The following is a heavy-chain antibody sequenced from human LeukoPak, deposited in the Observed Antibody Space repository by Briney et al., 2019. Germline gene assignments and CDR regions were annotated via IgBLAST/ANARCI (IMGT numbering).Heavy chain of an antibody. Sequence: GASVKVSSTASGYTFTSYVINSVRQATGQGREWVGWMNSNSGKKGYAQRFPGRVTMTRNTSISAHSMELSSLRDEGTAVYFCERVSPRDFWCGYSYTFDYWGQGTLVTVSS. D-gene: IGHD3-3*01. CDR3: ERVSPRDFWCGYSYTFDY. J-gene: IGHJ4*02. CDR1: GYTFTSYV. V-gene: IGHV1-8*01. CDR2: MNSNSGKK.